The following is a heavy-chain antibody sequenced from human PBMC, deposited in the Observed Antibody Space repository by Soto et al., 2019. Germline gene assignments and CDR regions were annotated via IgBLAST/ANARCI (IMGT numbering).Heavy chain of an antibody. V-gene: IGHV3-23*01. CDR1: GSTFTDFT. Sequence: GGSLRLFCAGSGSTFTDFTMTRLRQAPGEGLEWVSAISGDGLSTYYAGSLKGRFPISRDNTKTRIYLQMYSLRAEDTGFYYCARRPDAFHIWGRGTMVTVSS. CDR2: ISGDGLST. J-gene: IGHJ3*02. CDR3: ARRPDAFHI.